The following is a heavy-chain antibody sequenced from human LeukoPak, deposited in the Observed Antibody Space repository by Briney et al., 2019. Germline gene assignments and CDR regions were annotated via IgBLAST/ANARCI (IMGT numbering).Heavy chain of an antibody. J-gene: IGHJ4*02. CDR1: GGTFSSYA. Sequence: ASVKVSCKASGGTFSSYAISWVRQAPGQGLEWMGRINPNSGGTNYAQKFQGRVAMTRDTSISTAYMELSRLRSDDTAVYYCARVGSMVRGVKDGRVFDYWGQGTLVTVSS. CDR3: ARVGSMVRGVKDGRVFDY. V-gene: IGHV1-2*06. CDR2: INPNSGGT. D-gene: IGHD3-10*01.